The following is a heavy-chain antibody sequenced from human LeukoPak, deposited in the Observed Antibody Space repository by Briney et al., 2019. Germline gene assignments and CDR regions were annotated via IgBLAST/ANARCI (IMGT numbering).Heavy chain of an antibody. Sequence: PSETLSLTCTVSGGSISSYYWSWIRLPPGKGLEWIGYLSKSGNTNYSPSLKSRVTKFGDTSKNQFFLKLSSVTAADTPMYYCARARYVNSFYAFDIWGQGTLVTVSS. J-gene: IGHJ3*02. CDR1: GGSISSYY. V-gene: IGHV4-59*01. CDR3: ARARYVNSFYAFDI. CDR2: LSKSGNT. D-gene: IGHD3-9*01.